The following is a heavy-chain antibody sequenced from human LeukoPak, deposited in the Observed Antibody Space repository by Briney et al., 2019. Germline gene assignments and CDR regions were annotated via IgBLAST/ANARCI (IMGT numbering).Heavy chain of an antibody. Sequence: SSQTLSLTCAVSGGSISSGGYSWSWIRQPPGKGLAWIGYIYHSGSTYYNPSLKSRVTISVDRSKNQFPLKLSSVTAADTAVYYCARVSGYSYGYFDYWGQGTLVAVSS. CDR2: IYHSGST. V-gene: IGHV4-30-2*01. J-gene: IGHJ4*02. CDR1: GGSISSGGYS. CDR3: ARVSGYSYGYFDY. D-gene: IGHD5-18*01.